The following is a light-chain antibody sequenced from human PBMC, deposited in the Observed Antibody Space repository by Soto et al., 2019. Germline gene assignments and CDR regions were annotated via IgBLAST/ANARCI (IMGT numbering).Light chain of an antibody. V-gene: IGLV2-14*01. J-gene: IGLJ1*01. CDR1: SSDVGTYNY. CDR2: EVT. Sequence: QSALTQPASVSGSPGQSITISCTGTSSDVGTYNYVSWYLQHPGKAPKLMIYEVTYRPSGVSNRFSGSKSGNTSSLTISGLQAEDEADYYCSSYTSRSTLYVFGTGTKVTVL. CDR3: SSYTSRSTLYV.